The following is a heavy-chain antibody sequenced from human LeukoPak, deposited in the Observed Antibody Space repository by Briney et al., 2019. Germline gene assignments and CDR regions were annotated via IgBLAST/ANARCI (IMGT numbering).Heavy chain of an antibody. CDR2: IKQDGSEK. CDR3: AKVLWRYYYFDY. V-gene: IGHV3-7*03. CDR1: LFTFSSQW. Sequence: GGSLRLSCVASLFTFSSQWMSWVRQAPGKGQEGVANIKQDGSEKYLVDSVNGRFTISSDKAKQTLYLQMTSLRAEDTAVYYCAKVLWRYYYFDYWGQGTLVTV. D-gene: IGHD3-9*01. J-gene: IGHJ4*02.